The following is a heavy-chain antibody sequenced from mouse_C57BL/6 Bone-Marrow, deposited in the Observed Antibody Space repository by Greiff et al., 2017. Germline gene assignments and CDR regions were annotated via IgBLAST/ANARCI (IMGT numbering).Heavy chain of an antibody. J-gene: IGHJ2*01. CDR1: GYTFTSYG. Sequence: QVQLQQSGAELARPGASVKLSCKASGYTFTSYGISWVKQRTGQGLEWIGAIYPRSGNTYYNEKFKGKATLTADKSSSTAYMELRSLTSEDSAVYFCARLDYRSRRYWGQGTTLTVSS. CDR2: IYPRSGNT. D-gene: IGHD1-1*01. CDR3: ARLDYRSRRY. V-gene: IGHV1-81*01.